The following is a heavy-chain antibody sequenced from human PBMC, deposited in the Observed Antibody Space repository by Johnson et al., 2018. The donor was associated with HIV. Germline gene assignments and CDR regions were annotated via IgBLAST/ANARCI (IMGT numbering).Heavy chain of an antibody. CDR2: ISWNSGSV. V-gene: IGHV3-9*01. D-gene: IGHD3-10*01. J-gene: IGHJ3*02. CDR3: TKDMVSWFGELPWAFDTFDM. Sequence: VQLVESGGGLVQPGRSLRLTCVGSGFTFHEYAMHWVRQIPGKGLEWVSGISWNSGSVDYVDSVKGRFTISRDNAKKSLFLQMNSLRAEDTALYYCTKDMVSWFGELPWAFDTFDMWGQGTRVTVSS. CDR1: GFTFHEYA.